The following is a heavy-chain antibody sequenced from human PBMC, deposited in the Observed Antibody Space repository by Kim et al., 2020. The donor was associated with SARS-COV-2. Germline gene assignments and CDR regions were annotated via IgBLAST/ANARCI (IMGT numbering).Heavy chain of an antibody. V-gene: IGHV3-9*01. CDR3: TKDASVTSHNWLDP. Sequence: GGSLRLSCAASGFTFDDYAMHWVRQAPGKGLEWVSGISWNGGNIDYADSVKGRFTISRDNAKNSLYLQMNSLRPEDTALYYCTKDASVTSHNWLDPWGQG. CDR2: ISWNGGNI. J-gene: IGHJ5*02. CDR1: GFTFDDYA. D-gene: IGHD4-4*01.